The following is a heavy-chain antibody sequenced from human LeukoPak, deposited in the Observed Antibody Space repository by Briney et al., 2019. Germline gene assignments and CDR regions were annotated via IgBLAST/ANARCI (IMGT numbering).Heavy chain of an antibody. CDR1: GGSISSYY. Sequence: SETLSLTCTVSGGSISSYYWSWIRQPAGKGLEWIGRIYTSGSTNYNPSLKSRVTMSVDTSKDQFSLKLSSVTAADTAVYYCARLVGYCSSTSCYYYYYYMDVWGKGTTVTVSS. CDR2: IYTSGST. J-gene: IGHJ6*03. D-gene: IGHD2-2*01. V-gene: IGHV4-4*07. CDR3: ARLVGYCSSTSCYYYYYYMDV.